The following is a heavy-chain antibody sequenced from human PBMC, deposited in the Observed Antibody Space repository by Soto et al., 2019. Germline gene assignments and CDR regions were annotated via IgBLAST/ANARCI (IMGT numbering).Heavy chain of an antibody. V-gene: IGHV1-18*01. D-gene: IGHD2-8*02. CDR3: ARVLPPFDP. J-gene: IGHJ5*02. CDR1: GYTFTSYG. Sequence: QVQLVQSGAEVKKPGASVKVSCKASGYTFTSYGISWVRQAPGQGLAWMGWINAYNGNXXYAQKLQGRVTMTTDTXXXXXXXXXXXLXXXDXAXXYCARVLPPFDPWGQGTLVTVSS. CDR2: INAYNGNX.